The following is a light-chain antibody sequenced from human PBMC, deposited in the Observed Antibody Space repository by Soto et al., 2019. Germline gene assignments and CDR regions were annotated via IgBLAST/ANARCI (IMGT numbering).Light chain of an antibody. V-gene: IGKV1-5*01. CDR1: QSISSW. J-gene: IGKJ1*01. CDR3: QQSYSTPRLT. CDR2: DAS. Sequence: DIQMTQSPSTLSASVGDRVTITCRASQSISSWLAWYQQKPGKAPKLLIYDASSLESGVPSRFSGSGSGTEFTLTISSLQPEDFATYYCQQSYSTPRLTFGQGTKVDIK.